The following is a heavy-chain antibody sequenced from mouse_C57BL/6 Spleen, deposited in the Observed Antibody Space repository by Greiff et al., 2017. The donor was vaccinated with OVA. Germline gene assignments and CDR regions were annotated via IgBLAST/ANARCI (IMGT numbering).Heavy chain of an antibody. CDR2: ISSGGDYI. D-gene: IGHD1-1*01. CDR3: TRDQGDYYGSGGYFDV. Sequence: EVQRVESGEGLVKPGGSLKLSCAASGFTFSSYAMSWVRQTPEKRLEWVAYISSGGDYIYYADTVKGRFTISRDNARNTLYLHMSSLKSEDTAMYYCTRDQGDYYGSGGYFDVWGTGTTVTVSS. V-gene: IGHV5-9-1*02. CDR1: GFTFSSYA. J-gene: IGHJ1*03.